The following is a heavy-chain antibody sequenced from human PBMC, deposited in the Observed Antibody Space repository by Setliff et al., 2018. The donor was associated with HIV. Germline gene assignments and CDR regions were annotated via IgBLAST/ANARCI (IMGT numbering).Heavy chain of an antibody. CDR1: GYSISSGYY. J-gene: IGHJ4*02. Sequence: TSETLSLTCAVSGYSISSGYYWGWIRQPPGKGLEWIGSIYLSGSSYYSPSLKSRVTLFLDTSKNQFSLTLNSLTAADTAVYYCARLAGQRTIAAADYFFDFWGQGALVTV. V-gene: IGHV4-38-2*01. CDR2: IYLSGSS. D-gene: IGHD6-13*01. CDR3: ARLAGQRTIAAADYFFDF.